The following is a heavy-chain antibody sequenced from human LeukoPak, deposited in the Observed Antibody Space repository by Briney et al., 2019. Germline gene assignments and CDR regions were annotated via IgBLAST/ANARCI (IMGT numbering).Heavy chain of an antibody. Sequence: GASLRLSCAASGFTFSSYAMSWVRQALGKGMEWVSAISGSGGSTYYADSVKGRFTISRDNSKNTLYLQMNSLRAEDTAVYYCAKSLGRWLPYGMDVWGQGTTVTVSS. V-gene: IGHV3-23*01. CDR2: ISGSGGST. J-gene: IGHJ6*02. CDR1: GFTFSSYA. CDR3: AKSLGRWLPYGMDV. D-gene: IGHD5-24*01.